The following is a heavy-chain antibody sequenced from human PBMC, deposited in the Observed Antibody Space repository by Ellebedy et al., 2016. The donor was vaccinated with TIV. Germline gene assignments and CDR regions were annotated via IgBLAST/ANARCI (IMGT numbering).Heavy chain of an antibody. CDR3: LAPPRT. Sequence: PGGSLRLSCAASGFNLTNAWMTWVRQAPGKGLEWVGRIRSKVEGGTTDYAAPVKGRFTISRDDSKNTLYLEMNSLKTEDTAVYFCLAPPRTWGQGTLVTVSS. J-gene: IGHJ4*02. D-gene: IGHD3/OR15-3a*01. V-gene: IGHV3-15*01. CDR2: IRSKVEGGTT. CDR1: GFNLTNAW.